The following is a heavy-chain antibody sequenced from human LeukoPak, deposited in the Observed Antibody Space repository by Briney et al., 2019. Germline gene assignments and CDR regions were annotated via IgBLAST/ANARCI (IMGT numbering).Heavy chain of an antibody. D-gene: IGHD2-15*01. CDR3: ARNRKGRFEDTDY. CDR2: IYSGGNT. Sequence: SETLSLTCTVSGASISGYYWSWIRQPAGKGLEWTGRIYSGGNTNYNPSLKSRVTISVDTPMNQFSLKVTSVTAADTAVYYCARNRKGRFEDTDYWGQGTLVTVSS. J-gene: IGHJ4*02. CDR1: GASISGYY. V-gene: IGHV4-4*07.